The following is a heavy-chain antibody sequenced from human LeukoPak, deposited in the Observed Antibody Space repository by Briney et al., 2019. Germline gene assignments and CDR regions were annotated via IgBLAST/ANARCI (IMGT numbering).Heavy chain of an antibody. Sequence: NPSETLSLTCTVSGYSINNNYYWDWIRQPPGKGLEWIASIYHSGTTYYNPALKSRVTISLDTSKNQFSLKLSSVTAADTAVYYCARESYGGTFDYWGQGTLVTVSS. D-gene: IGHD4-23*01. CDR3: ARESYGGTFDY. CDR1: GYSINNNYY. J-gene: IGHJ4*02. V-gene: IGHV4-38-2*02. CDR2: IYHSGTT.